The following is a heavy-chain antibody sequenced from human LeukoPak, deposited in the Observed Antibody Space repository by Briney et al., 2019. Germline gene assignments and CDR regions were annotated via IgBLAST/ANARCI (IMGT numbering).Heavy chain of an antibody. Sequence: GALRLSCAASGFNFSNYWMTWVRQAPGKGLEWVANIKYDGSENSYVDSVKGRFTISRDNPKNSLYLQMNNLRAEDTAVYYCARLAYCFEYWGQGSLVTVSS. V-gene: IGHV3-7*01. CDR1: GFNFSNYW. CDR2: IKYDGSEN. J-gene: IGHJ4*02. CDR3: ARLAYCFEY.